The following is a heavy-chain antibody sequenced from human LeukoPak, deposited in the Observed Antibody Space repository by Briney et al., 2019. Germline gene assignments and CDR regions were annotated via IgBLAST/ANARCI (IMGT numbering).Heavy chain of an antibody. CDR1: GFTFSSCA. J-gene: IGHJ4*02. V-gene: IGHV3-23*01. D-gene: IGHD5-18*01. CDR3: AKTPRGYTYVPDY. CDR2: ISGSGSNT. Sequence: GGSLILSCAASGFTFSSCAMSWVRQAPGKGLEWVSTISGSGSNTYYADSVKGRFTISRDNSRDALYLQMHSLRADDTAVYFCAKTPRGYTYVPDYWGQGTLVTVSS.